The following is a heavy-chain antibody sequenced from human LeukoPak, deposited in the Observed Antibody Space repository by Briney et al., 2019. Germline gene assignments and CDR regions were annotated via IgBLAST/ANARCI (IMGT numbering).Heavy chain of an antibody. Sequence: SQTRSLTCTVAGGSISSYYWSWIRQPAGKGLEWNGRIYTSGSTNYNPSLKSRVTMSVETSKNQFSLMLSSVTAADTAVYYCARRSIVATVFDAFDIWGQGTMVTVSS. CDR1: GGSISSYY. J-gene: IGHJ3*02. CDR3: ARRSIVATVFDAFDI. CDR2: IYTSGST. V-gene: IGHV4-4*07. D-gene: IGHD5-12*01.